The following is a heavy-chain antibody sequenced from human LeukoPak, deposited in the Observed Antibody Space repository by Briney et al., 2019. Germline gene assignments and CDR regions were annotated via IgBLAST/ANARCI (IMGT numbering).Heavy chain of an antibody. CDR3: ARSTWVLFAFDI. Sequence: PGGSLRLSCAASGFTFSSYAMHWVRQAPGKGLEWVAVISYDGSNKYYADSVKGRFTISRDNSKNTLYLQMNSLRAEDTAVYYCARSTWVLFAFDIWGQGTMVIVSS. V-gene: IGHV3-30-3*01. CDR1: GFTFSSYA. D-gene: IGHD2-8*02. J-gene: IGHJ3*02. CDR2: ISYDGSNK.